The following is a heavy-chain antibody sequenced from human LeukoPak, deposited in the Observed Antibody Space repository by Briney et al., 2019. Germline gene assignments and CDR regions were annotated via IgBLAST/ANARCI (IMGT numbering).Heavy chain of an antibody. Sequence: SETLSLTCTVSGGSISSYYWSWIRQPPGKGLEWIGYIYYSGSTNYNPSLKSRVTLSVETSKNHILLKLSTVTAADTAVHYCARALGGDAFDIWGQGTMVTVSS. CDR2: IYYSGST. V-gene: IGHV4-59*01. J-gene: IGHJ3*02. D-gene: IGHD7-27*01. CDR3: ARALGGDAFDI. CDR1: GGSISSYY.